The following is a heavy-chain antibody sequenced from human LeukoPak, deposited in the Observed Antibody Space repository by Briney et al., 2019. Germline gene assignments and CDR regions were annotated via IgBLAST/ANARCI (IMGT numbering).Heavy chain of an antibody. CDR1: GGSFSGYY. D-gene: IGHD2-15*01. J-gene: IGHJ4*02. Sequence: PSETLSLTCAVYGGSFSGYYWSWIRQPPGKGLEWIGEINHSGSTNYNPSLKSRVTISVDTSKNQFSLKLSSVTAADTAVYYCARHGEAVAAPDYWGQGTLVTVSS. V-gene: IGHV4-34*01. CDR2: INHSGST. CDR3: ARHGEAVAAPDY.